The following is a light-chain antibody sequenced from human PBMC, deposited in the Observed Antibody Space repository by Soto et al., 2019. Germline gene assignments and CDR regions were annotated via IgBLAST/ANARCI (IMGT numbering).Light chain of an antibody. CDR3: ISYTSSSTSYV. Sequence: QSALTQPASVSGSPGQSITISCTGTSSDVGGYNYVAWYQQHPGEVPRLMIYEVSNRPSGVSNRFSGSKSGSTASLTISGLQAEDEADYYCISYTSSSTSYVFGTGTKV. CDR1: SSDVGGYNY. CDR2: EVS. V-gene: IGLV2-14*01. J-gene: IGLJ1*01.